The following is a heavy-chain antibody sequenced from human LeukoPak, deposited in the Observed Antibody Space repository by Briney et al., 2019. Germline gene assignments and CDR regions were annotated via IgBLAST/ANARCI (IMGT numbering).Heavy chain of an antibody. CDR3: ARGSPQGWRHFDY. J-gene: IGHJ4*02. D-gene: IGHD6-19*01. CDR1: GGTFRSYA. CDR2: IIPIFGTA. Sequence: SVKVSCKASGGTFRSYAISWVRQAPGQGLEWMGGIIPIFGTANYARKFQGRVTITADKSTSTAYMELSSLRSEDTAVYYCARGSPQGWRHFDYWGQGTLVTVSS. V-gene: IGHV1-69*06.